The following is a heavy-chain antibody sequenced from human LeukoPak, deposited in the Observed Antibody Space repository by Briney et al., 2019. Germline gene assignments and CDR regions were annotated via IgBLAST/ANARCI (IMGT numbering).Heavy chain of an antibody. CDR3: ARGRDGYNS. J-gene: IGHJ4*02. CDR1: GASISTYY. V-gene: IGHV4-59*01. Sequence: SETLSLTCTVSGASISTYYWSWIRQPPGKGLEWIGYIYYSGSTNYNPSLKSRVTISVDTSKNQFSLKLSSVTAADTAMYYCARGRDGYNSWGQGTLVTVSS. D-gene: IGHD5-24*01. CDR2: IYYSGST.